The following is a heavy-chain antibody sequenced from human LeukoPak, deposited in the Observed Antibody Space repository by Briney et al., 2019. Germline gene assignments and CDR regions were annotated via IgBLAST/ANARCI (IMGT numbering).Heavy chain of an antibody. CDR1: GFPFSSYW. J-gene: IGHJ6*02. V-gene: IGHV4-4*02. CDR2: IYHSGST. CDR3: VRAYYYDSSGYYPYYYYGMDV. D-gene: IGHD3-22*01. Sequence: PGGSLRLSCVASGFPFSSYWMTWVRQPPGKGLEWIGEIYHSGSTNYNPSLKSRVTISVDKSKNQFSLKLSSVTAADTAVYYCVRAYYYDSSGYYPYYYYGMDVWGQGTTVTVSS.